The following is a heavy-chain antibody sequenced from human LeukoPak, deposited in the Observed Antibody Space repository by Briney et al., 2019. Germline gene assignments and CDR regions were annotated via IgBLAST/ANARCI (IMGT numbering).Heavy chain of an antibody. D-gene: IGHD2-21*02. CDR3: ASPSVAYCGGDCGAYDAFDI. V-gene: IGHV1-46*01. CDR2: INPSGGST. CDR1: GYTFTSYY. J-gene: IGHJ3*02. Sequence: ASVKVSCKASGYTFTSYYMHWVRQAPGQGLERMGIINPSGGSTSYAQKFQGRVTMTRDMSTSTVYMELSSLRSEDTAVYYCASPSVAYCGGDCGAYDAFDIWGQGTMVTVSS.